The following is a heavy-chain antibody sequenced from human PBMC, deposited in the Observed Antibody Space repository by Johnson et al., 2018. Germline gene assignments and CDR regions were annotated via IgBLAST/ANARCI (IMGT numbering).Heavy chain of an antibody. D-gene: IGHD4-23*01. CDR2: ISGSGGST. Sequence: VQLVESGGGLVQPGGSLRLSCAVSGFTFSNYAMSWVRQAPGQGLEWVSAISGSGGSTYYADSVKGRFSISRDNSKNTLYLQSNRLRADGTGVYYCAKGPSGNSIRGEYFHQWGQGTLVTVSS. CDR3: AKGPSGNSIRGEYFHQ. V-gene: IGHV3-23*04. CDR1: GFTFSNYA. J-gene: IGHJ1*01.